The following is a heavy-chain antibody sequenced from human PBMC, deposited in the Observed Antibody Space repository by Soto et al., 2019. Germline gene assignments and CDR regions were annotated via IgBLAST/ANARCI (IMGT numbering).Heavy chain of an antibody. CDR2: IIPIFGTA. CDR1: GGTFSSYA. D-gene: IGHD2-2*01. Sequence: QVQLVQSGAEVKKPGSSVKVSCKASGGTFSSYAISWVRQAPGQGLEWMGGIIPIFGTANYAQKFEGRVTITADESTSTAYMELSSLRSEDTAMYYCARVVVPAALFDYWGQGTLVTVSS. CDR3: ARVVVPAALFDY. J-gene: IGHJ4*02. V-gene: IGHV1-69*01.